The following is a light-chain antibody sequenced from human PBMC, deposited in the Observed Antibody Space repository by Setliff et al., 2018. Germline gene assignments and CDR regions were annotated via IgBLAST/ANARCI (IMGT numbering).Light chain of an antibody. Sequence: QSALAQPASVSGSPGQSITISCTGTSSDVGGYKYVSWYQQHPGKAPRLMIYDVNKQPSGVSYRFSGSKSGNTATLTISGLQAEDEADYYCTFYSGSNNCFFGSGTKVTVL. V-gene: IGLV2-14*03. CDR3: TFYSGSNNCF. J-gene: IGLJ1*01. CDR2: DVN. CDR1: SSDVGGYKY.